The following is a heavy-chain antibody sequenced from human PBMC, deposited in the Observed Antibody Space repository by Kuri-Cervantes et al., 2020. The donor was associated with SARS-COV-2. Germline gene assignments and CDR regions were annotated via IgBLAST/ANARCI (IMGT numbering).Heavy chain of an antibody. D-gene: IGHD2-2*01. V-gene: IGHV3-21*01. J-gene: IGHJ6*02. CDR2: ISSSSSYI. CDR3: ARGGYCSSTSCTDYYYYGMDV. Sequence: GESLKISCAASGFTFSSYSMNWVRQAPGKGLEWVSSISSSSSYIYYADSVKGRFTISRDNAKNSLYLQMNSLRAEDTAVYYCARGGYCSSTSCTDYYYYGMDVWGLGTTVTVSS. CDR1: GFTFSSYS.